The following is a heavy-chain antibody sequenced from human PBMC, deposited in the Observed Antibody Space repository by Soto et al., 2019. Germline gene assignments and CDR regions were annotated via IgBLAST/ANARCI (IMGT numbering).Heavy chain of an antibody. CDR2: ISYDGSNK. V-gene: IGHV3-30*18. CDR1: GFTFSSYA. CDR3: AKRLAVAVTDPYFDY. Sequence: QVQLVESGGGVVQPGRSLRLSCAASGFTFSSYAMDWVRQAPGKGLEWVAIISYDGSNKYYADSVKGRFTISRDNSKNTLYLLMNSLRAEDTAVYYCAKRLAVAVTDPYFDYWGQGTLVTVSS. J-gene: IGHJ4*02. D-gene: IGHD6-19*01.